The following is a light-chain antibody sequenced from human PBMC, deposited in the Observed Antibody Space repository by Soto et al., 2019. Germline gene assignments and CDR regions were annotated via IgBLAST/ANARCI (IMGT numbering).Light chain of an antibody. CDR3: QSYGSSPSANFV. V-gene: IGLV1-40*01. Sequence: QSVLTQPPSVSGSPGQSVTISCTWISSNIGAGYDVHWYQQLPGKAPKLLIYGNDNRPSGVPERFSGSKSGTSASLAITGLRADDEADYYCQSYGSSPSANFVFGTGTKVTVL. CDR2: GND. J-gene: IGLJ1*01. CDR1: SSNIGAGYD.